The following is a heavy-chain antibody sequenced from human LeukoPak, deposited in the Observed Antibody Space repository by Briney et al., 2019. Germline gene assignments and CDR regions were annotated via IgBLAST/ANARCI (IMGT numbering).Heavy chain of an antibody. CDR2: INSDGSRT. V-gene: IGHV3-23*01. Sequence: PGGSLRLSCAASGFAFSSYAMNWVRQAPGKGLEWVSRINSDGSRTNYADSVKGRFTISRDNSKNTLYLQMNSLRAEDTAVYYCAKDGIAVAGTPGSKKPYYFDYWGQGTLVTVSS. CDR1: GFAFSSYA. D-gene: IGHD6-19*01. CDR3: AKDGIAVAGTPGSKKPYYFDY. J-gene: IGHJ4*02.